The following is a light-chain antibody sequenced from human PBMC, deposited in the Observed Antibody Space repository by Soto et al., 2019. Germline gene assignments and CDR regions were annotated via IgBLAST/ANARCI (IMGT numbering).Light chain of an antibody. J-gene: IGLJ2*01. CDR2: EGG. Sequence: QSALTQPASVSGSPGQSITISCTGTSSDVGNYNLVSWYQQYPGKAPKLMIYEGGKRPSGVSNRFSGYKSGNTASLTISGLQAEDEADYCCCSCALRSTLIFGGGTKLTVL. V-gene: IGLV2-23*01. CDR3: CSCALRSTLI. CDR1: SSDVGNYNL.